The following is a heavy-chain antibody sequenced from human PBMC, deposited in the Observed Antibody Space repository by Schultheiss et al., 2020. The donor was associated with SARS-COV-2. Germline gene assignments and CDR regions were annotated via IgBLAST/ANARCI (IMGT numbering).Heavy chain of an antibody. CDR2: ISSSGSTI. J-gene: IGHJ4*02. CDR3: GRGTGSNYGRGDF. V-gene: IGHV3-11*04. D-gene: IGHD4-11*01. Sequence: GGSLRLSCAASGFTFSDYYMSWIRQAPGKGLEWVSYISSSGSTIYYADSVKGRFTISRDNSKNTVFLQMNSLRVEDTAVYYCGRGTGSNYGRGDFWGQGTLVTVSS. CDR1: GFTFSDYY.